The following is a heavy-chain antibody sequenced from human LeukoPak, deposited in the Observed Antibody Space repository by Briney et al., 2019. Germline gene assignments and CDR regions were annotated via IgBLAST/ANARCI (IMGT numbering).Heavy chain of an antibody. CDR2: IYSGGST. D-gene: IGHD4-17*01. J-gene: IGHJ4*02. CDR3: ARTYGDYLPFDY. CDR1: GFTVSSNY. V-gene: IGHV3-53*01. Sequence: PGGSLRLSCAASGFTVSSNYMSWDRQAPGKGLEWVSVIYSGGSTYYADSVKGRFTISRDNSKNTLYLQMNSLRAEDTAVYYCARTYGDYLPFDYWGQGTLVTVSS.